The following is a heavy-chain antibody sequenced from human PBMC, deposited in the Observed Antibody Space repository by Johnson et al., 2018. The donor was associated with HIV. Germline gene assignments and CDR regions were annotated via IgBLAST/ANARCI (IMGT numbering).Heavy chain of an antibody. CDR1: GFTFSSYW. Sequence: MLLVESGGDLVQPGGSLRLSCAASGFTFSSYWMSWVRQAPGKGLEWVANIKQDGSEKYYVDSVKGRFTISRDNAKNSLYLQMNSLRAEDTAMYYCARDSVYGDYDGVDAFDMWGQGTMVTVSS. V-gene: IGHV3-7*03. D-gene: IGHD4-17*01. CDR3: ARDSVYGDYDGVDAFDM. CDR2: IKQDGSEK. J-gene: IGHJ3*02.